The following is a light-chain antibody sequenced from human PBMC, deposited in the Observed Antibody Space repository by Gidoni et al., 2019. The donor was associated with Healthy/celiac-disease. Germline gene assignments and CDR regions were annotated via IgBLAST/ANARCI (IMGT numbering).Light chain of an antibody. CDR3: QQRSNSWT. CDR1: QSVSSY. CDR2: DAS. V-gene: IGKV3-11*01. Sequence: IVLTQSPATLSLSPGERATLSCRASQSVSSYLAWYQQKPGQAPRLLNYDASNRATGIPARFSGSGSGTDFTLTISSLEPEDFAVYYCQQRSNSWTFGQGTKVEIK. J-gene: IGKJ1*01.